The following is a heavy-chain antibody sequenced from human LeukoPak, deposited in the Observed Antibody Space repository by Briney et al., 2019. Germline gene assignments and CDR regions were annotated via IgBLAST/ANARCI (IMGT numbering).Heavy chain of an antibody. CDR3: ARGGETPPTSYSSSGPDYFDY. CDR1: GLTFSSHG. CDR2: ISHDGSRK. D-gene: IGHD6-13*01. J-gene: IGHJ4*02. Sequence: PGGSLRLSCAASGLTFSSHGMHWVRQAPGKGLEWVAVISHDGSRKYYADSVKGRFTVSRDNSKNTLYVQMNSLRAEDTAVYYCARGGETPPTSYSSSGPDYFDYWGQGTLVTVSS. V-gene: IGHV3-30*03.